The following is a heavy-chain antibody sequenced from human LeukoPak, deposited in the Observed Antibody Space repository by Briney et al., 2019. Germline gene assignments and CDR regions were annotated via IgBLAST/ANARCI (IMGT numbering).Heavy chain of an antibody. Sequence: GASVKVSCKASGYTFTSYGISWVRQAPGQGLEWMGWISPYNGNTKYAQKLQSRLTMTTDTSASTAYMELRSLRSDDTAVYYCARGLSMDTNVEIDHWGQGTLVTVSS. CDR2: ISPYNGNT. V-gene: IGHV1-18*01. D-gene: IGHD4/OR15-4a*01. CDR3: ARGLSMDTNVEIDH. J-gene: IGHJ5*02. CDR1: GYTFTSYG.